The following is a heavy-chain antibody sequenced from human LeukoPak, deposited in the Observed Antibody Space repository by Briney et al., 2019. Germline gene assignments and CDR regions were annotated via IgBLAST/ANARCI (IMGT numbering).Heavy chain of an antibody. V-gene: IGHV3-23*01. CDR2: ISGSGGST. Sequence: GGSLRLSCAASGFTFSSYAMSWVRQVPGKGLEWVSAISGSGGSTDYADSVKGRVTISRDNSKNTQYLQMNSLRVEDTAVYYCAKGADVLIPAAGSLFDYWGQGTLVTVSS. CDR3: AKGADVLIPAAGSLFDY. CDR1: GFTFSSYA. J-gene: IGHJ4*02. D-gene: IGHD6-13*01.